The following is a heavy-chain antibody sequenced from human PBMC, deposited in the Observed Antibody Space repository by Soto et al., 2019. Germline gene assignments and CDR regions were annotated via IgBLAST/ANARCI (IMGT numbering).Heavy chain of an antibody. V-gene: IGHV2-5*01. Sequence: QITLEESGPTLVKPTQTLTLTCTFSAFSLSTNGGGVGWIRQPRGKPLDGLAVIYWNEDKRYSRSLKSRLSITKDTPKNQVVLTMTTMEPGDTATYYGVDTVMVHAFTGGHYFDCWGSGILVTVSS. CDR3: VDTVMVHAFTGGHYFDC. CDR2: IYWNEDK. J-gene: IGHJ4*02. D-gene: IGHD2-8*01. CDR1: AFSLSTNGGG.